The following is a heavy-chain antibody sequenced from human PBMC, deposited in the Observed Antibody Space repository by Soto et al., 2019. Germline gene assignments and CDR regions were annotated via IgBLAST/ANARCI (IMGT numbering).Heavy chain of an antibody. V-gene: IGHV1-69*05. CDR2: LLPIFGTA. CDR3: ARVLDGAGILWY. CDR1: GGTFSSYA. Sequence: QGQLVQSGAEVKKPGSSVKVSCKASGGTFSSYAISWVRQSPGQGLEWMGRLLPIFGTANYAQKFQGRVKITTDQSTSTAYMELSSLRAEATAVYYCARVLDGAGILWYLGQGTLVTVSS. J-gene: IGHJ1*01. D-gene: IGHD3-10*01.